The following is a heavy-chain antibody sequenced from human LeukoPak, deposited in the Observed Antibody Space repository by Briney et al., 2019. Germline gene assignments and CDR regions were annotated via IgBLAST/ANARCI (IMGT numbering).Heavy chain of an antibody. Sequence: GASVKVSCKASGYTFTSYYMHWVRQAPEQGLEWMGIINPSGGSTSYAQKFQGRVTMTRDTSTSTVYMELSSLRSEDTAVYYCARLGCSGGSCYSEYYFDYWGQGTLVTVSS. V-gene: IGHV1-46*01. CDR2: INPSGGST. CDR1: GYTFTSYY. D-gene: IGHD2-15*01. CDR3: ARLGCSGGSCYSEYYFDY. J-gene: IGHJ4*02.